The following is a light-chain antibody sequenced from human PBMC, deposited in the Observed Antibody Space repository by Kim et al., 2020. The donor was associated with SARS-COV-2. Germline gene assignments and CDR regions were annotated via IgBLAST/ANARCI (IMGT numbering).Light chain of an antibody. J-gene: IGLJ3*02. CDR3: LLAYGGARV. Sequence: PGGTVSLTCGSSPWSVTSGHHAYWFQHQPGQAPRTLTYETSNKHSSTPARFSGSLLGEKVALTLSGAQPEDEAEYYCLLAYGGARVFGGGTRLTVL. CDR2: ETS. CDR1: PWSVTSGHH. V-gene: IGLV7-46*01.